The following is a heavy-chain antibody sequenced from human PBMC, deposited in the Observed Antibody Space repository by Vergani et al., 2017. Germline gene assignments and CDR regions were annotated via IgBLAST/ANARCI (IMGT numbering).Heavy chain of an antibody. V-gene: IGHV1-46*01. CDR2: INPSGGST. J-gene: IGHJ6*02. D-gene: IGHD6-6*01. CDR1: GYTFPSYY. Sequence: QVQLVQSGAEVKKPGASVKVSCKASGYTFPSYYMHWVRQAPGQGLEWMGIINPSGGSTSYAQKFQGRVTMTRDTSTSTVYMELSSLRSEDTAVYYCATDLGIAAQTIQGYYGMDVWGQGTTVTVSS. CDR3: ATDLGIAAQTIQGYYGMDV.